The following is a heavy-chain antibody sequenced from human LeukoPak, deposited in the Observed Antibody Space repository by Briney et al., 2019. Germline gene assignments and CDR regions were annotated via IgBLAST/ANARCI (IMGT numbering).Heavy chain of an antibody. D-gene: IGHD1-26*01. CDR2: ISWNSGSI. J-gene: IGHJ3*02. CDR3: AKGGGIGGSYYNRAFDI. V-gene: IGHV3-9*03. Sequence: GGSLRLSCAASGFTFDDYAMHWVRQAPGKGLEWVSGISWNSGSIGYADSVKGRFTISRDNAKNSLYLQMNSLRAEDMALYYCAKGGGIGGSYYNRAFDIWGQGTMVTVSS. CDR1: GFTFDDYA.